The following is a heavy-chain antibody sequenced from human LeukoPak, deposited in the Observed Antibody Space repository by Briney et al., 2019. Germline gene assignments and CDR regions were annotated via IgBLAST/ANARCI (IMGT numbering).Heavy chain of an antibody. CDR2: IYYTGNT. J-gene: IGHJ4*02. Sequence: SETLSLTCTVSGDSISSYYWTWIRQPPGKGLEWIGYIYYTGNTNYNPSLKSRVTISVDTPKNHFSLKPSAVTAADTAVYYCARALYSSSWYYFDYWGQGTLVTVSS. V-gene: IGHV4-59*08. CDR3: ARALYSSSWYYFDY. D-gene: IGHD6-13*01. CDR1: GDSISSYY.